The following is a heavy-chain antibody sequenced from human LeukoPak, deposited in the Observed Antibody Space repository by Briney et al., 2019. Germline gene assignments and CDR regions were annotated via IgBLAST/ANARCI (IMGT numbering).Heavy chain of an antibody. Sequence: QPGGSLRLSCAASGFTFSAYWMSWVRQAPGKGLEYMASIKQDGSETYYVDSVKGRFTISRDNAKDSLDLQMNNLRAEDTAVYYCAALIIGRPFDYWGQGTLVIVSS. D-gene: IGHD1-26*01. CDR1: GFTFSAYW. V-gene: IGHV3-7*03. CDR2: IKQDGSET. J-gene: IGHJ4*02. CDR3: AALIIGRPFDY.